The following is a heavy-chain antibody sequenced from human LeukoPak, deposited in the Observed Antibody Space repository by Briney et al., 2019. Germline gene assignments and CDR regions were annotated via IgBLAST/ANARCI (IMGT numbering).Heavy chain of an antibody. CDR3: AKGGARWLQLYYFDY. CDR1: GFTFDDYA. CDR2: ISGDGGST. J-gene: IGHJ4*02. D-gene: IGHD5-24*01. V-gene: IGHV3-43*02. Sequence: GGSLRLSCAASGFTFDDYAMHWVRQAPGKGLEWVSLISGDGGSTYYADSVKGRFTISRDNSKNSLYLQMNSLRTEDTALYYCAKGGARWLQLYYFDYWGQGTLVTGSS.